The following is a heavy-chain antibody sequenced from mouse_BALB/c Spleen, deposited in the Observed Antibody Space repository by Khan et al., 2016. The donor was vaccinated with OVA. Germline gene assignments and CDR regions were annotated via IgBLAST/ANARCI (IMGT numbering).Heavy chain of an antibody. CDR3: TRYPSMDY. V-gene: IGHV1S22*01. Sequence: LQQSGSELVRPGASVKLSCKASGYTFTTYWMHWVKQRPGQGLEWIGNIYPGSVRTNHDEKLKSKATLTVDTSSSTAYMQLSSLTSENSAIYYCTRYPSMDYWGQGTSVTVSS. CDR2: IYPGSVRT. J-gene: IGHJ4*01. CDR1: GYTFTTYW.